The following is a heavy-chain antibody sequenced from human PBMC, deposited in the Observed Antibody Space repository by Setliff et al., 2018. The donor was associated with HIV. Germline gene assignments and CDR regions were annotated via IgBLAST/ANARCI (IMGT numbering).Heavy chain of an antibody. CDR1: GFPFSSYS. D-gene: IGHD3-10*01. V-gene: IGHV3-21*01. CDR2: ISRSSSYI. Sequence: LRLSCAASGFPFSSYSMHWVRQAPGKGLEWVSSISRSSSYIYYSDSVKGRFTISRDNAKNSLYLQMNSLRAEDTAVYYCARDEVMVRGVITNFDYWGQGTLVTVSS. CDR3: ARDEVMVRGVITNFDY. J-gene: IGHJ4*02.